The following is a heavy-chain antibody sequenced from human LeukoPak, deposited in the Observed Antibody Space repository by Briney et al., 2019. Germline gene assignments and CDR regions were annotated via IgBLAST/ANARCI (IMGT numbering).Heavy chain of an antibody. J-gene: IGHJ4*02. D-gene: IGHD6-19*01. CDR3: ARDRAVADIDY. V-gene: IGHV3-48*03. CDR1: GFTFSSYE. Sequence: GGSLRLSCAASGFTFSSYEMNWVRQAPGKGLEWVSYISSSGSTIYYADSVKGRFTISRDNAKNPLYLQMNSLRAEDTAVYYCARDRAVADIDYWGQGTLVTVSS. CDR2: ISSSGSTI.